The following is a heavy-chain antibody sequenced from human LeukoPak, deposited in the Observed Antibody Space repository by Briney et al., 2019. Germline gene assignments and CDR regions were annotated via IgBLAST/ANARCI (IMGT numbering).Heavy chain of an antibody. CDR2: INPSGGST. CDR3: ARSSSWTWSFDY. V-gene: IGHV1-46*01. J-gene: IGHJ4*02. Sequence: GASVNVSCKASGYTFTSYYMHLVRQAPGQGLEWMGIINPSGGSTSYAQTFQGRVTMTRDISTSTVYMELSSLRSEDTAVYYCARSSSWTWSFDYWGQGTLVTVSS. CDR1: GYTFTSYY. D-gene: IGHD6-13*01.